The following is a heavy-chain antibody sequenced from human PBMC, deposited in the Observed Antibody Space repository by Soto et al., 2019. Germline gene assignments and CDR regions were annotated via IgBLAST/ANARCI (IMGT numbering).Heavy chain of an antibody. CDR3: AGVTVPRGYDHYYGMDV. D-gene: IGHD5-12*01. Sequence: QVQLVQSGAEVKKPGSSVKVSCKASGGTFSSYAISWVRQAPGQGLEWMGGIIPIFGTANYAQKFQGRVTITADESTSTAYMELSSLRSEDTAVYYCAGVTVPRGYDHYYGMDVWGQGTTVTVSS. J-gene: IGHJ6*02. V-gene: IGHV1-69*01. CDR1: GGTFSSYA. CDR2: IIPIFGTA.